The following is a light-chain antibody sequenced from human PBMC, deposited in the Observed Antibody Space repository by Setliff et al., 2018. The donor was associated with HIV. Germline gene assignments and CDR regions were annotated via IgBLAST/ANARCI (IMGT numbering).Light chain of an antibody. V-gene: IGLV2-14*02. CDR3: YSYTSSITLYV. Sequence: SALAQPASVSGSPGQSITISCTGTRSDVGDYDLVSWYQHHPGKAPKLIIFEVTKRPSGVSTRFSGSKSGNTASLTISGLQADDEADYYCYSYTSSITLYVFGTGTKVTVL. J-gene: IGLJ1*01. CDR1: RSDVGDYDL. CDR2: EVT.